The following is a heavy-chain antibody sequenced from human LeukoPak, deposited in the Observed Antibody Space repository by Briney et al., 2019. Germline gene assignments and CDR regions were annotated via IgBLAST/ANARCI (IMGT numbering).Heavy chain of an antibody. V-gene: IGHV1-2*02. D-gene: IGHD5-12*01. CDR1: GYTFTGYY. CDR2: INPNSGGT. Sequence: GASVKVSCKASGYTFTGYYMHWVRQAPGQGLEWMGWINPNSGGTNYAQKFQGRVTMTRDTSISTAYMELSRLRSDDTAVYYCATLRYSAFDQFDYWGQGTLVTVSS. J-gene: IGHJ4*02. CDR3: ATLRYSAFDQFDY.